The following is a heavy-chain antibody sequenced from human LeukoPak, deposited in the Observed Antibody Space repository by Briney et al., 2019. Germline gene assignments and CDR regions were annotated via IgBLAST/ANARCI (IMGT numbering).Heavy chain of an antibody. V-gene: IGHV5-51*01. CDR2: IYPGDSDT. J-gene: IGHJ4*02. CDR1: GYSFSSYW. D-gene: IGHD6-19*01. Sequence: GESLQISCKGSGYSFSSYWIGGVRPMPGKGLGWMGIIYPGDSDTRYSPSFEGQVTISADKSISTAYLQWSSLKASDTAMYYCARRSYASAWYGEDYWGQGTLVTVSS. CDR3: ARRSYASAWYGEDY.